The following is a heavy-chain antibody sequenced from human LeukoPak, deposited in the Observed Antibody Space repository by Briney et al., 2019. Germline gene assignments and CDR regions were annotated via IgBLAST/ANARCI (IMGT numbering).Heavy chain of an antibody. CDR3: ARELRLGSSVSPGAFDI. J-gene: IGHJ3*02. CDR2: IIPILGIA. Sequence: SVKVSCKASGGTFSSYAISWVRQAPGQGLGWMGRIIPILGIANYAQKFQGRVTITADKSTSTAYMELSSLRSEDTAVYYCARELRLGSSVSPGAFDIWGQGTMVTVSS. CDR1: GGTFSSYA. V-gene: IGHV1-69*04. D-gene: IGHD1-26*01.